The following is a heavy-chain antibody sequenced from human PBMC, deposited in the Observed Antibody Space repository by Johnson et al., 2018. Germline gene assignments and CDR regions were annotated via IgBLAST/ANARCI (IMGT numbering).Heavy chain of an antibody. D-gene: IGHD3-3*01. V-gene: IGHV3-30*18. CDR1: GFTFSSYG. J-gene: IGHJ3*02. CDR3: AKKPSWDFRLAFDI. Sequence: VELVESGGGVVQPGRSLRLSCAASGFTFSSYGMHWVRQAPGKGLEWVAVIPYDGSNIYYADSVKARFTISRDNSKNTLYLQMNSLRAEDTAGYYCAKKPSWDFRLAFDIWGQGTMVTVSS. CDR2: IPYDGSNI.